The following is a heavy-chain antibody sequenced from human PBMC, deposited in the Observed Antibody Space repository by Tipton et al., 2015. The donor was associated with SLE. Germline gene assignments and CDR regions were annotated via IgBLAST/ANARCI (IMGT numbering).Heavy chain of an antibody. CDR2: IYYSGST. CDR1: GGSFSAHY. D-gene: IGHD5-12*01. CDR3: ARDGYSGYD. J-gene: IGHJ4*02. V-gene: IGHV4-30-4*08. Sequence: TLSLTCAVYGGSFSAHYWSWIRQPPGKGLEWIGYIYYSGSTYYNPSLKSRVTISVDTSKNQFSLKLSSVTAADTAVYYCARDGYSGYDWGKGTLVTVSS.